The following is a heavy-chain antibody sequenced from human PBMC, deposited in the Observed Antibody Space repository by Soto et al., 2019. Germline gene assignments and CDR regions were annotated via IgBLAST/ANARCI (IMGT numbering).Heavy chain of an antibody. Sequence: QVQLVQSGSEVKTPGSSVRVSCKASGGTFSSYAISWVRQAPGQGLAWMGRIIPILGTAKYAQKFQGRVTITADKSTSTAYMELSSLRSEDTALYYCARDAPVYSGNYGGVFDSWGQGTLVTVSS. CDR2: IIPILGTA. J-gene: IGHJ4*02. CDR1: GGTFSSYA. V-gene: IGHV1-69*08. D-gene: IGHD1-26*01. CDR3: ARDAPVYSGNYGGVFDS.